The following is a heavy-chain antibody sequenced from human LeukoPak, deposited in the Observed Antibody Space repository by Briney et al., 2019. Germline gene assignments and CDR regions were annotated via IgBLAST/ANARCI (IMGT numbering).Heavy chain of an antibody. CDR2: ISGSGGST. CDR3: AKVIVVVPATPGAFDP. Sequence: GGSLRLSCAASGFTFSSYAMSWVRQAPGRGLEWVSAISGSGGSTYYADSVKGRFTISRDNSKNTLYLQMNSLRAEDTAVYYCAKVIVVVPATPGAFDPWGQGTLVTVSS. J-gene: IGHJ5*02. D-gene: IGHD2-2*01. CDR1: GFTFSSYA. V-gene: IGHV3-23*01.